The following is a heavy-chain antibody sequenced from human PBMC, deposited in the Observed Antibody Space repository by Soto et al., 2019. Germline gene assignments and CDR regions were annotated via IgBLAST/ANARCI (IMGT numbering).Heavy chain of an antibody. V-gene: IGHV4-31*03. CDR3: ARAAHYSSPFRWFDP. Sequence: QVQLQESGPGLVKPSQTLSLTCTVSGGSISSGGYYWSWIRQHPGKGLEWIGYIYYCGSTYYNPSLNSRVTISVDTSKNQFSLKLSYVTAADTAVYYCARAAHYSSPFRWFDPWGQGTLVTVSS. J-gene: IGHJ5*02. D-gene: IGHD6-13*01. CDR2: IYYCGST. CDR1: GGSISSGGYY.